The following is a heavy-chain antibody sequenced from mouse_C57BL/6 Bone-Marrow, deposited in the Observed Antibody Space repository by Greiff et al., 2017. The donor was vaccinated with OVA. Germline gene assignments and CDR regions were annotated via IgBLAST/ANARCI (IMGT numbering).Heavy chain of an antibody. CDR3: ARNYGYDCSY. CDR1: GYTFTDYY. J-gene: IGHJ2*01. CDR2: INPNNGGT. V-gene: IGHV1-26*01. D-gene: IGHD2-2*01. Sequence: EVQLQQSGPELVKPGASVKISCKASGYTFTDYYMNWVKQSHGKSLEWIGDINPNNGGTSYNQKFKGKATLTVDKSSSTAYMELRSLTSEDSAVYYCARNYGYDCSYWGQGTTLTVSS.